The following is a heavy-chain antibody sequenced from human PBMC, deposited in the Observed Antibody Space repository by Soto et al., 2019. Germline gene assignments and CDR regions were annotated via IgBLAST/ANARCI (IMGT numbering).Heavy chain of an antibody. V-gene: IGHV1-69*04. CDR3: AREDRDRETGLVPAANGMDV. CDR2: IIPVFGIA. D-gene: IGHD2-2*01. Sequence: GASVKVSCKASGYTFTSYAITWVRQAPGHGLEWMGRIIPVFGIASYAQKFQGRVTITADKSTSTAYMELSSLRSEDTAVYYCAREDRDRETGLVPAANGMDVWGQGTTVTVSS. CDR1: GYTFTSYA. J-gene: IGHJ6*02.